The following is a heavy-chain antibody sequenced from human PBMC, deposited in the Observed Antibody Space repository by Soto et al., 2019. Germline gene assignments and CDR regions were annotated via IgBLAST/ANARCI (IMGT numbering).Heavy chain of an antibody. J-gene: IGHJ6*02. CDR1: GYDFTAYD. CDR2: MNPINGAT. V-gene: IGHV1-8*02. Sequence: ASVKVSCKASGYDFTAYDINWVRQAPGQGLEWMGWMNPINGATGTARRFQGRVSMTRNTATGTAYLELTSLRSDDTAVYYCGRGPSPRAPAGGTPYYYAMDVWGQGTTVTVSS. CDR3: GRGPSPRAPAGGTPYYYAMDV. D-gene: IGHD6-13*01.